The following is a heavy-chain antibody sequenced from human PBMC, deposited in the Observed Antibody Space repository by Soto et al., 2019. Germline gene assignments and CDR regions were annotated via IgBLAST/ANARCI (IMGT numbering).Heavy chain of an antibody. CDR2: IGAYNGNT. V-gene: IGHV1-18*01. CDR1: GYTFTSYG. J-gene: IGHJ5*02. D-gene: IGHD2-15*01. Sequence: ASVKVSCKASGYTFTSYGISWVRQAPGQGLEWMGWIGAYNGNTNYAQKLQGRVTMTTDTSTSTAYMELRSLRSDDTAVYYCASIHCSGGSCYGDWFDPWGQGTLVTV. CDR3: ASIHCSGGSCYGDWFDP.